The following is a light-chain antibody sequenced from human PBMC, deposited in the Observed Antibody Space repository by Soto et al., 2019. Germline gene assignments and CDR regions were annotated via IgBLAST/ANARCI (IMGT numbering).Light chain of an antibody. CDR3: QQYNNGPYS. J-gene: IGKJ2*03. CDR2: GAS. Sequence: VMTQSPATLSVSPGERSTLSCGASQSVASNLAWYQQKPGQAPRLLIYGASTRATDIPARFSGSGSGTDFTLTISSLQSEDFAVNYCQQYNNGPYSFGQGTKLEIK. V-gene: IGKV3-15*01. CDR1: QSVASN.